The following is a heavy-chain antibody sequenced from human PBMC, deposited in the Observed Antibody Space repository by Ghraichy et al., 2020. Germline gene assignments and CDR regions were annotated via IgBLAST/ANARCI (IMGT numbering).Heavy chain of an antibody. V-gene: IGHV4-59*01. CDR1: SGSLRNFY. Sequence: GSLRLSCTISSGSLRNFYWNWVRQPPGKGLEWIGNVYHSGGTNYNPSLKRRVTISLDMSKSQYSLKLTSVTVADTAIYYCARGHAYSGARDSWGQGTLVTVSS. CDR2: VYHSGGT. D-gene: IGHD5-12*01. J-gene: IGHJ4*02. CDR3: ARGHAYSGARDS.